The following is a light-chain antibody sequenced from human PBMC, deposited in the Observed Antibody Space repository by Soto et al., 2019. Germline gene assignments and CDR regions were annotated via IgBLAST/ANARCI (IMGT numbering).Light chain of an antibody. J-gene: IGLJ1*01. CDR3: SSYTSSGTS. Sequence: QSALTQPPSVSGSPGQSVTISCTGTSTDFVSYNRVSWYQQPPGTAPKLIIYEASNRPSGVPDRFSGSKSGNTASLTISGLQAADEADYYCSSYTSSGTSFGTGTKVTVL. V-gene: IGLV2-18*02. CDR2: EAS. CDR1: STDFVSYNR.